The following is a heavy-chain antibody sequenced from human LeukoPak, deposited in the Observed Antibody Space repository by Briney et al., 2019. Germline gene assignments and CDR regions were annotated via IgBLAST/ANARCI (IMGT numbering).Heavy chain of an antibody. Sequence: GGSLRLSCAASGFTFSRYAMNWARQAPGKGLEWVSAISGSGGSTYYADSVQGRFTISRDNSKNTLYLQMNSLRAEDTAVYYCANSAIYGDLRSLDYWGQGTLVTVSS. CDR3: ANSAIYGDLRSLDY. D-gene: IGHD4-17*01. V-gene: IGHV3-23*01. CDR1: GFTFSRYA. CDR2: ISGSGGST. J-gene: IGHJ4*02.